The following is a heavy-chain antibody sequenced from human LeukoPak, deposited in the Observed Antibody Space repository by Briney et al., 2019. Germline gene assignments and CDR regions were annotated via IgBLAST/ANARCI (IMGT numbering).Heavy chain of an antibody. V-gene: IGHV1-18*01. Sequence: ASVKVSCKASGYTFTSYGISWVRQAPGQGLEWMGWISAYNGNTNYAQKLQGRVTMTTDTSTSTAYMELRSLRSDDTAVYYCARVGVKYCSSTSCLNWFDPWGQGTLVTVSS. D-gene: IGHD2-2*01. CDR2: ISAYNGNT. CDR3: ARVGVKYCSSTSCLNWFDP. CDR1: GYTFTSYG. J-gene: IGHJ5*02.